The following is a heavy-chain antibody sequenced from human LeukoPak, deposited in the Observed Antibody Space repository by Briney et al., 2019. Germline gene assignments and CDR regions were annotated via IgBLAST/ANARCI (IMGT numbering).Heavy chain of an antibody. V-gene: IGHV3-23*01. CDR2: ISGSGGST. Sequence: GGSLRLSCAASGFTFSDYYMSWVRQAPGKGLEWVSAISGSGGSTYYADSVKGRFTISRDNSKNTLYLQMNSLRAEDTAVYYCAKDSSYYDSSGLFDYWGQGTLVTVSS. CDR1: GFTFSDYY. CDR3: AKDSSYYDSSGLFDY. J-gene: IGHJ4*02. D-gene: IGHD3-22*01.